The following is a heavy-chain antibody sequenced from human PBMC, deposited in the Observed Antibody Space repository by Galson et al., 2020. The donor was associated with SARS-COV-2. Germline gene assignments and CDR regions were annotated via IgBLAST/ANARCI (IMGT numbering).Heavy chain of an antibody. CDR3: ARDRVTTVGWFDP. V-gene: IGHV1-18*01. D-gene: IGHD4-4*01. CDR1: GYTFTSYG. J-gene: IGHJ5*02. Sequence: ASVTVSCKASGYTFTSYGISWVRQATGQGLEWMGWISAYNGNTNYAQKLQGRVTMTTDTYTSTAYMELRSLRSDDTAVYYCARDRVTTVGWFDPWGEGTLVTVSS. CDR2: ISAYNGNT.